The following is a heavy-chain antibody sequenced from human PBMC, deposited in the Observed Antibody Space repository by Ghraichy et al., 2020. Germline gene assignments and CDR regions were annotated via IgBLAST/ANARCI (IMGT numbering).Heavy chain of an antibody. CDR2: INHSGST. CDR3: ARSRRGYYDILTGYYRALYYFDY. J-gene: IGHJ4*02. D-gene: IGHD3-9*01. Sequence: SETLSLTCAVYGGSFSGYYWSWIRQPPGKGLEWIGEINHSGSTNYNPSLKSRVTISLDTFKNQFSLKLRFVTAADTAVYYCARSRRGYYDILTGYYRALYYFDYWGQGTLVTVSS. V-gene: IGHV4-34*01. CDR1: GGSFSGYY.